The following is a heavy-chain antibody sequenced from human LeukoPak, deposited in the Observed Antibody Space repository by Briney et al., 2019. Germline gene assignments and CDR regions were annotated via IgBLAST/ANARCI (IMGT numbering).Heavy chain of an antibody. V-gene: IGHV3-49*04. CDR3: TRRKSSSSGLDV. CDR2: IRSKAYGGTT. CDR1: GFTFGDYA. Sequence: GGSLRLSCTASGFTFGDYAMSWARQAPGKGLEWVGFIRSKAYGGTTEYAASVKGRFTISRDDSKSIAYLQMNSLKTEDTAVYYCTRRKSSSSGLDVWGKGTTVTVSS. J-gene: IGHJ6*04. D-gene: IGHD6-6*01.